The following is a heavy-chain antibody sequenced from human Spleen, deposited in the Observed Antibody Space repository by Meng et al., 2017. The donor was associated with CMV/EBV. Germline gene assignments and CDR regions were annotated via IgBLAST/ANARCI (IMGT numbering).Heavy chain of an antibody. CDR2: INPNTGGT. D-gene: IGHD4-11*01. Sequence: ASVKVSCKASGYIFIDYYTHWVRQAPGQGLEWMGRINPNTGGTSYAQNFQGRVTMTRDTSISTAYMELSRLRSDDTAVYYCARFLTTVNNWFDPWGQGTLVTVSS. CDR3: ARFLTTVNNWFDP. V-gene: IGHV1-2*06. J-gene: IGHJ5*02. CDR1: GYIFIDYY.